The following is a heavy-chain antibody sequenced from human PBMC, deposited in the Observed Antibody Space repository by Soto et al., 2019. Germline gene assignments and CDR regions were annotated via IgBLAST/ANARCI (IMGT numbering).Heavy chain of an antibody. V-gene: IGHV1-8*01. CDR1: GSPFISYD. J-gene: IGHJ4*02. D-gene: IGHD6-13*01. Sequence: QVQLVQSGAEVKKPGASVKVSCKASGSPFISYDFNWVRQATGQGLEWMGWMNPNSGNTGYAQKVQGRVTMTRNTSISTAYMELTGLRSEDTAVYYCARYSRNFLPFDYWGQGSLVTVSS. CDR3: ARYSRNFLPFDY. CDR2: MNPNSGNT.